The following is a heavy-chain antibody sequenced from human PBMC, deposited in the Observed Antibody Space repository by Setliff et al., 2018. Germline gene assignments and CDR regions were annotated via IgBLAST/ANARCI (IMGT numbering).Heavy chain of an antibody. D-gene: IGHD3-9*01. CDR2: IYYRGYT. Sequence: PSETLSLTCSVSSGSISPYYWSWIRQPPGEGLEWIGNIYYRGYTNYNPSLKSRVTISVDTSKNQFSLKLSSVTAADTALYYCARDPHVLRYFDWLSPPTAFDIWGQGTMVTVSS. V-gene: IGHV4-59*01. CDR3: ARDPHVLRYFDWLSPPTAFDI. CDR1: SGSISPYY. J-gene: IGHJ3*02.